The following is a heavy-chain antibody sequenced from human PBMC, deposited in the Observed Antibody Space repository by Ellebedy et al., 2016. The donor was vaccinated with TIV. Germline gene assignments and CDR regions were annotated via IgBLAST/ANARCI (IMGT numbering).Heavy chain of an antibody. J-gene: IGHJ4*02. Sequence: GGSLRLSXAASGFTFTYYALHWVRQAPGKGLEWMAVLSYGSGSYKYYADSVKGRFTISRDNSKNTLYLQMNSLRAEDTAVYYCTYSSSCDYWGQGTLVTVSA. CDR3: TYSSSCDY. CDR2: LSYGSGSYK. D-gene: IGHD6-6*01. V-gene: IGHV3-30-3*01. CDR1: GFTFTYYA.